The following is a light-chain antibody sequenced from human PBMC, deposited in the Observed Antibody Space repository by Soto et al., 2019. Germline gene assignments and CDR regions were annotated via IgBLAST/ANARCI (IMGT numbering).Light chain of an antibody. J-gene: IGLJ3*02. CDR2: GNS. V-gene: IGLV1-40*01. CDR1: SSNIGAGYD. CDR3: QSYDSSLSGSRV. Sequence: QSVLTQPPSVSGAPGQRVTISCTGSSSNIGAGYDVLWYQQLPGTAPKLLIYGNSNRPSGVPDRFSGSKSGTSASLAITGLLAEDQADYYCQSYDSSLSGSRVFGGGTKLTVL.